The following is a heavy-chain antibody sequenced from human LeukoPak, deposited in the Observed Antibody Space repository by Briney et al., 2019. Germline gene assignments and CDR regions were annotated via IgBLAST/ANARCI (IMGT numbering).Heavy chain of an antibody. Sequence: PGGSLRLSCAASGFTFSSYAMSWVRQAPGKGLEWVSAISGGGGTSYYAYSVKGRFTISRDNSKNKLYLQMNSLRAGDTAVYYCARADRSSWFLFDYWGQGTLVTVSS. V-gene: IGHV3-23*01. CDR1: GFTFSSYA. CDR3: ARADRSSWFLFDY. D-gene: IGHD6-13*01. J-gene: IGHJ4*02. CDR2: ISGGGGTS.